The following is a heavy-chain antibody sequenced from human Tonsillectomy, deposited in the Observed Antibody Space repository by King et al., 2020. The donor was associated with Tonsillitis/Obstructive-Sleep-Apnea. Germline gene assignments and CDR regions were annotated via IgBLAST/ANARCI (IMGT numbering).Heavy chain of an antibody. CDR3: ARQIVVVVTASRTYAFDH. Sequence: LQLQESGPGLVKPSETLSLTCTVSGGSISSSSYYWGWIRQPPGKGLEWIGSIYYSGSTYYNPSLKSRVTISVDTSKNQFSLKLSSVTAADTAVYYCARQIVVVVTASRTYAFDHWGQGTLVTVSS. V-gene: IGHV4-39*01. CDR2: IYYSGST. D-gene: IGHD2-21*02. CDR1: GGSISSSSYY. J-gene: IGHJ4*02.